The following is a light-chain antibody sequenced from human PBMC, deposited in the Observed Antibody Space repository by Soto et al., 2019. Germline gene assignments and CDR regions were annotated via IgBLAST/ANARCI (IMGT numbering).Light chain of an antibody. CDR1: QSVSSN. CDR3: LQYNNWPRT. J-gene: IGKJ1*01. V-gene: IGKV3-15*01. Sequence: EIVMTQSPATLSVSPGERATLSCRDSQSVSSNLAWYRQKPGQAPRLLIYGASTRATGIPARFSGSGSGTEFTLTISSLQSEDFAVYYCLQYNNWPRTFGLGTKVEIK. CDR2: GAS.